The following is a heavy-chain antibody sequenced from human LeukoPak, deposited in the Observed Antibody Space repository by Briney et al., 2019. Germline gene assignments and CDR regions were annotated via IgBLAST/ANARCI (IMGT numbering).Heavy chain of an antibody. CDR1: GFTFSSYS. CDR3: ARARYGSGSSFDY. CDR2: ISSSSYI. D-gene: IGHD3-10*01. J-gene: IGHJ4*02. Sequence: GGSLRLSCAASGFTFSSYSMNWVRQAPGKGLEWVSSISSSSYIYYADSVKGRFTISRDNAKNSLYLQMNSLRAEDTAVYYCARARYGSGSSFDYWGQGTLVTVSS. V-gene: IGHV3-21*01.